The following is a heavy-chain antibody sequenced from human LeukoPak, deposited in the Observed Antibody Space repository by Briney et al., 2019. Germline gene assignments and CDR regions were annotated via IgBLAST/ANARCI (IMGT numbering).Heavy chain of an antibody. D-gene: IGHD3-3*01. V-gene: IGHV3-30*02. CDR1: GFTFSSYG. J-gene: IGHJ4*02. Sequence: PGGSLRLSCAASGFTFSSYGMHWVRQAPGKGLEWVAFIRYDGSNKYYADSVKGRFTISRDNSKNTLYLQMNSLRAEDTAVYYCAKVSGRFWSGSKMGYFDYWGQGTLVTVSS. CDR2: IRYDGSNK. CDR3: AKVSGRFWSGSKMGYFDY.